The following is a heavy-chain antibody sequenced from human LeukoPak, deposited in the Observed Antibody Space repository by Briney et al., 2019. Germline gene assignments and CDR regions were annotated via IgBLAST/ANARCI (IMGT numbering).Heavy chain of an antibody. CDR2: LYTSGST. D-gene: IGHD3-22*01. CDR1: GASISSYY. J-gene: IGHJ3*02. Sequence: SETLSLTCTVSGASISSYYWSWIRQPAGKGLEWIGRLYTSGSTTYNPSLKSRVSMSVDTSKNQFSLKLSSVTAADTAVYYCARERTDYYDSSGDAFDIWGQGTMVTVSS. CDR3: ARERTDYYDSSGDAFDI. V-gene: IGHV4-4*07.